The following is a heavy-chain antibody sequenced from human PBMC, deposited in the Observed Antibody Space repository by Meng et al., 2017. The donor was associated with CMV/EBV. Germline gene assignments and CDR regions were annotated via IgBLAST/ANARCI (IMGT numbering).Heavy chain of an antibody. J-gene: IGHJ4*02. Sequence: GESLKIPCAASGFTFSDYYMSWIRQAPGKGLEWVSYISSSGSTIYYADSVKGRFTISRDNTKNSLYLQMNSLRAEDTAVYYCARDPLQYCSSTSCPSPADYWGQGTLVTVSS. CDR2: ISSSGSTI. V-gene: IGHV3-11*01. D-gene: IGHD2-2*01. CDR3: ARDPLQYCSSTSCPSPADY. CDR1: GFTFSDYY.